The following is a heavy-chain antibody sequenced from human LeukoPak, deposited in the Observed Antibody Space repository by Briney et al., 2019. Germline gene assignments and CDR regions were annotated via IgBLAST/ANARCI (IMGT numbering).Heavy chain of an antibody. D-gene: IGHD6-13*01. V-gene: IGHV4-34*01. CDR1: GVSFSGYY. Sequence: PSETLSFTCAVYGVSFSGYYWSWIRQPPGKGLEWIGEINHSGSTNYNPSLKSRVTISVDTSKNQFSLKLSSVTAADTAVYYCASRWYPYYFDYWGQGTLVTVS. J-gene: IGHJ4*02. CDR3: ASRWYPYYFDY. CDR2: INHSGST.